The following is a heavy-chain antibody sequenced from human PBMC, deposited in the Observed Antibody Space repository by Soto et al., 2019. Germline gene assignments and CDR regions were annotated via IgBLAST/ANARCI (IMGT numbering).Heavy chain of an antibody. CDR2: ISPDGSNR. Sequence: PGGSLRLSCAASGFTFSTYWMNWVRQTPGKGLMWVSRISPDGSNRGYADSVEGRFTVSRDNAKNTLYLQMHSLRAEDTAMYYCESWGHIVPVSPTDFDHWGEGTLVTVSS. CDR1: GFTFSTYW. J-gene: IGHJ4*02. D-gene: IGHD2-21*01. CDR3: ESWGHIVPVSPTDFDH. V-gene: IGHV3-74*01.